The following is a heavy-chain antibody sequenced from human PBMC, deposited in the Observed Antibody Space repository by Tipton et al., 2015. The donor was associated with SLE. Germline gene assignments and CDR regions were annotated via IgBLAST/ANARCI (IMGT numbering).Heavy chain of an antibody. Sequence: LRLSCTVSGGSISSSSYYWGWIRQPPGKGLEWIGRIYYSGSTYYNPSLKSRVTISVDTSKNQFSLKLSSVTAADTAVYYCARQVGSEYFQHWGQGTLVTVSS. CDR2: IYYSGST. CDR3: ARQVGSEYFQH. CDR1: GGSISSSSYY. V-gene: IGHV4-39*01. D-gene: IGHD1-26*01. J-gene: IGHJ1*01.